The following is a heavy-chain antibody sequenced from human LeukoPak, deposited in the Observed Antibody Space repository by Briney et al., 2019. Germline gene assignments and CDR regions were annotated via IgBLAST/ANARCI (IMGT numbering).Heavy chain of an antibody. Sequence: ASVKVSCRASGYTFTGYYMHWVRQAPGQGLEWMGWINPNSGGTNYAQKFQGRVTMTRDTSISTAYMELSSLRSEDTAVYYCARDHLKITIFGVVIMGDNWFDPWGQGTLVTVSS. D-gene: IGHD3-3*01. CDR1: GYTFTGYY. V-gene: IGHV1-2*02. J-gene: IGHJ5*02. CDR2: INPNSGGT. CDR3: ARDHLKITIFGVVIMGDNWFDP.